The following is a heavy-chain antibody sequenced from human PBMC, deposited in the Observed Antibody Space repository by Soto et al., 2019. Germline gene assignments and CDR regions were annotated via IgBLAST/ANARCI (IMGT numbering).Heavy chain of an antibody. CDR3: ARGGIAAAALRGINWFDP. CDR1: GGSFSGYY. Sequence: TSETLSLTCAVYGGSFSGYYWSWIRQPPGKGLEWIGEINHSGSTNYNPSLKSRVTISVDTSKNQFSLKLSSVTAADTAVYYCARGGIAAAALRGINWFDPWGQGTLVTVSS. J-gene: IGHJ5*02. CDR2: INHSGST. D-gene: IGHD6-13*01. V-gene: IGHV4-34*01.